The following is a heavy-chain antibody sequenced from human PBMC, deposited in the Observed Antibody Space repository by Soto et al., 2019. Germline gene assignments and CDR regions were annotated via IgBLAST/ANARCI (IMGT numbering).Heavy chain of an antibody. CDR1: GSTFTSYA. J-gene: IGHJ5*02. CDR3: ARGGTGCSSTSCYPEYNWFDP. V-gene: IGHV1-3*01. D-gene: IGHD2-2*01. CDR2: INAGNGNT. Sequence: QVQLVQSGAEVKKPGASVKVSCKASGSTFTSYAMHWVRQAPGQRLEWMGWINAGNGNTKYSQTFQGRVTITRDTSASTAYMELSSLRSEDTAVYYCARGGTGCSSTSCYPEYNWFDPWGQGTLVTVSS.